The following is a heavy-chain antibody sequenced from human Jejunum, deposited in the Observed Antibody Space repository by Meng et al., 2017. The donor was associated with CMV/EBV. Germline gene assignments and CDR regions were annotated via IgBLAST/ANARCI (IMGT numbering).Heavy chain of an antibody. V-gene: IGHV3-74*01. Sequence: SCAAYGFTFSSYWMHWVRQAPGKGLVWVSRINGDGSSTNYADSVKGRFTVSRDNAKNTLYLQMNSLRAEDTAVYYCARGTGNFGDWDYWGQGTLVTVSS. CDR2: INGDGSST. J-gene: IGHJ4*02. CDR3: ARGTGNFGDWDY. CDR1: GFTFSSYW. D-gene: IGHD3-10*01.